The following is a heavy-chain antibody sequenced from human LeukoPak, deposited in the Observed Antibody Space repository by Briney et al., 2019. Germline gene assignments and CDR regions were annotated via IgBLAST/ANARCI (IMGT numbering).Heavy chain of an antibody. CDR3: ARELGSSWTNWFDP. CDR2: IFTSGST. CDR1: GGSISSGSYY. V-gene: IGHV4-61*02. J-gene: IGHJ5*02. D-gene: IGHD6-13*01. Sequence: SETLSLTCTVSGGSISSGSYYWSWIPQPAGKGLEWIGRIFTSGSTNYNPSLKSRVTISVDTSKNQFSLKLSSVTAADTAEYYCARELGSSWTNWFDPWGQGTLVTVSS.